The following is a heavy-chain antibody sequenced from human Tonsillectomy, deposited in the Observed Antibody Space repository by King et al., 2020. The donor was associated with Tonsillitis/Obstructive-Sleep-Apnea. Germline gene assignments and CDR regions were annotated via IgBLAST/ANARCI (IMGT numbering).Heavy chain of an antibody. D-gene: IGHD2-15*01. V-gene: IGHV4-31*01. CDR2: IYYSGST. CDR1: GGSISSGVYY. CDR3: ARSELYCSGGSCYSGELRY. Sequence: QLQESGPGLVKPSQTLSLTCTVSGGSISSGVYYWSWIRQHPGKGLEWIGYIYYSGSTYYNPSLKSLVTISVDTSKNQFSLKLSSVTAAATAVYYCARSELYCSGGSCYSGELRYWGQGTLVTVSS. J-gene: IGHJ4*02.